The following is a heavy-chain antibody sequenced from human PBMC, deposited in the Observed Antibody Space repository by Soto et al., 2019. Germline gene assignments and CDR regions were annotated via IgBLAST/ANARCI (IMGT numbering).Heavy chain of an antibody. CDR1: GFTFSIYG. D-gene: IGHD3-10*02. CDR3: AKSMLGGSYYYYHYGMDV. CDR2: ISYDGSNK. V-gene: IGHV3-30*18. J-gene: IGHJ6*01. Sequence: WGSLIVSCASSGFTFSIYGMHWVRQAPGKGLEWVAVISYDGSNKYYADSVKGRFTISRDNSKNTLYLQMNRLRAEDTAVYYCAKSMLGGSYYYYHYGMDVWGQGTPVTVSS.